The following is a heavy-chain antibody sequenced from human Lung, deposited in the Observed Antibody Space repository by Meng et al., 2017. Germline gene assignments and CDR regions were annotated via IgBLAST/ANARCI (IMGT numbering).Heavy chain of an antibody. V-gene: IGHV4-34*01. CDR2: INHSGST. J-gene: IGHJ4*02. CDR1: GGSFSDYY. CDR3: ARGPTTMAHDFDY. D-gene: IGHD4-11*01. Sequence: QVQLQQWGAGRLKPSETLSLTCVVSGGSFSDYYWSWIRQPPGKGLEWIGEINHSGSTNYNPSLESRATISVDTSQNNLSLKLSSVTAADSAVYYCARGPTTMAHDFDYWGQGTLVTVPS.